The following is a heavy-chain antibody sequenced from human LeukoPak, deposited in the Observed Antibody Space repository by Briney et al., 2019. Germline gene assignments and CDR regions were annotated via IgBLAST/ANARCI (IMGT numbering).Heavy chain of an antibody. CDR1: GYTFTSYG. CDR3: ARADYDSSGYYYEGYFDY. Sequence: ASVKVSCKASGYTFTSYGISWVRQAPGQGLEWMGWISAYNGNTNYAQKLQGRVTMTTDTSTSTAYMELRSLRSDDTAVYYCARADYDSSGYYYEGYFDYWGQGTLVTVSS. J-gene: IGHJ4*02. CDR2: ISAYNGNT. D-gene: IGHD3-22*01. V-gene: IGHV1-18*01.